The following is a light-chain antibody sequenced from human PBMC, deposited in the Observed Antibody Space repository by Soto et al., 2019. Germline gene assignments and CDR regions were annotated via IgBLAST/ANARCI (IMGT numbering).Light chain of an antibody. CDR2: RNN. V-gene: IGLV1-47*01. CDR3: AAWDDSLRGWV. CDR1: SSNIGSNY. J-gene: IGLJ3*02. Sequence: QSVLTQPPSASGTPRQRVTISCSGSSSNIGSNYVYWYQQLPGTAPKLLIYRNNQRPSGVPDRFSGSKSGTSASLAISGLRSEDEADYYCAAWDDSLRGWVFGGGTELTVL.